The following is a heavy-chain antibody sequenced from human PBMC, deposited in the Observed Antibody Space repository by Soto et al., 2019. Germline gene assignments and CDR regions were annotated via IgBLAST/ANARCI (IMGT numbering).Heavy chain of an antibody. CDR3: ARGGDGYNPESHFDY. Sequence: QVQLVQSGAEVKKPGSSVKVSCKASGGTFSSYTISWVRQAPGQGLKWMGGIIPIFGTANYAQKFQGRVTITADESTSTAYMELSSLRSEDTAVYYCARGGDGYNPESHFDYWGQGTLVTVSS. CDR2: IIPIFGTA. J-gene: IGHJ4*02. D-gene: IGHD5-12*01. CDR1: GGTFSSYT. V-gene: IGHV1-69*01.